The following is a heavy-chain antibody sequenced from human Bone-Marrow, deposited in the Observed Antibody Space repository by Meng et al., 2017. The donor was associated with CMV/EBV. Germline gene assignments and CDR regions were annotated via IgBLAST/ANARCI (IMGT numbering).Heavy chain of an antibody. CDR3: ARALRPRASGLNAFDI. D-gene: IGHD3-3*01. CDR1: GGSFSGYY. V-gene: IGHV4-34*01. CDR2: IDHSGST. Sequence: SETLSLTCAVYGGSFSGYYWTWIRQPPRKGLEWIGEIDHSGSTNYNPSLKSRVTISVDTSKSQFSLRLSSVTAADTAVYYCARALRPRASGLNAFDIWGQGTMVTVSS. J-gene: IGHJ3*02.